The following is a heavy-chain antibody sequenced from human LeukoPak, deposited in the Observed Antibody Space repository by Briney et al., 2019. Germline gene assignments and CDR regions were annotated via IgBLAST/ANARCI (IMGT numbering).Heavy chain of an antibody. J-gene: IGHJ4*02. CDR1: GGTFSSYA. V-gene: IGHV1-69*01. CDR3: ASSQKDIVVVVAATLFDYFDY. Sequence: ASVKVSCKASGGTFSSYAFSCVRQAPGQGLEWMGGIIPIFGTANYAQKFQGRVTITADESTSTAYMELSSLRSEDTAVYYCASSQKDIVVVVAATLFDYFDYWGQGTLVTVSS. CDR2: IIPIFGTA. D-gene: IGHD2-15*01.